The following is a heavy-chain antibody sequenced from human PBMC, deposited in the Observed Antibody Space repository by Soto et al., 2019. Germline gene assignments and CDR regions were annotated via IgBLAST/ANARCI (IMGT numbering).Heavy chain of an antibody. CDR3: ARESGSYDPLDY. CDR1: GVSISSYY. CDR2: IYYSGST. Sequence: KPSETLSLTCTVSGVSISSYYWTWLRQPPGKGLEWIGYIYYSGSTNYNPSLRSRVTISIDTSKNQFSMRLRSVTAADTAVYYCARESGSYDPLDYWGQGTLVTVSS. V-gene: IGHV4-59*01. D-gene: IGHD3-16*01. J-gene: IGHJ4*02.